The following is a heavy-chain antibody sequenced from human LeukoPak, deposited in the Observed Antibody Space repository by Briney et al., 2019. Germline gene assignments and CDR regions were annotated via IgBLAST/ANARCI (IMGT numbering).Heavy chain of an antibody. D-gene: IGHD6-13*01. J-gene: IGHJ3*02. V-gene: IGHV3-30*02. CDR2: IRYDGSNE. CDR1: GFTFSSYA. Sequence: PGGSLRLSCAASGFTFSSYAIHGVRLAPAKGLEWVSFIRYDGSNEYCADSVKGRFAISRDNSKNTAYLQMNSLRGEDTAVYYCAKGRSSTSSLNALDIWGQGTLVTVSS. CDR3: AKGRSSTSSLNALDI.